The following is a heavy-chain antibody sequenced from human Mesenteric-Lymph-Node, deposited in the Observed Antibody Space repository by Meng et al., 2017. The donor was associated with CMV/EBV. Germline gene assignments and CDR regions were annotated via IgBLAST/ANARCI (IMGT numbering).Heavy chain of an antibody. Sequence: YGGSFSGYYWSWIRQPPGKGLEWIGEINHSGSTNYNPSLKSRVTISVDTSKNQFSLKLSPVTAADTAVYYCARVIGRSSTSRGWFDPWGQG. J-gene: IGHJ5*02. CDR3: ARVIGRSSTSRGWFDP. CDR2: INHSGST. CDR1: GGSFSGYY. V-gene: IGHV4-34*01. D-gene: IGHD2-2*01.